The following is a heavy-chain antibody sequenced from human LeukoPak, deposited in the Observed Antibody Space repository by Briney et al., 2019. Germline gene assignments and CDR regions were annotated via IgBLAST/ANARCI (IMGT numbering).Heavy chain of an antibody. CDR3: ARGLFVSSSFGGGYYYYYMDV. Sequence: PGGSLRLSCAASGFTVSSNYMSWVRQAPGKGLEWVSVIYSGGSTYYADSVKGRFTISRDNSKNTLYLQMNSLRAEDTAVYYCARGLFVSSSFGGGYYYYYMDVWGKGTTVIVSS. J-gene: IGHJ6*03. V-gene: IGHV3-66*02. CDR1: GFTVSSNY. D-gene: IGHD6-6*01. CDR2: IYSGGST.